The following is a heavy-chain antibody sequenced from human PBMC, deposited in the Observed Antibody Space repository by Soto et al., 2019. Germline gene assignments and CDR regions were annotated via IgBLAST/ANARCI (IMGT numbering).Heavy chain of an antibody. Sequence: LSLTCTVSGASISGYYWSWIRKSAGKGLEWIGRIYATGTTDYNPSLKSRVMMSVDTSKKQFSLKLRSVTAADTAVYYCVRDGTKTLREWFDPWGQGISVTVSS. V-gene: IGHV4-4*07. D-gene: IGHD1-1*01. CDR3: VRDGTKTLREWFDP. J-gene: IGHJ5*02. CDR2: IYATGTT. CDR1: GASISGYY.